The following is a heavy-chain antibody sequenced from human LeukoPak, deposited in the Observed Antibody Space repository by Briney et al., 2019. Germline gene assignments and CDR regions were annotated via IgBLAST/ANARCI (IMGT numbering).Heavy chain of an antibody. CDR1: GFTFSSYA. D-gene: IGHD4-23*01. Sequence: GGSLRLSCAASGFTFSSYAMSWVRQAPGKGLEWVSAISGSGGSTYYADSVKGRFTISRDNSKNTLYLQMNSLRAEDTAVYYCAKYAPPTTVVTRYFDYWGQGILVTVSP. CDR3: AKYAPPTTVVTRYFDY. V-gene: IGHV3-23*01. J-gene: IGHJ4*02. CDR2: ISGSGGST.